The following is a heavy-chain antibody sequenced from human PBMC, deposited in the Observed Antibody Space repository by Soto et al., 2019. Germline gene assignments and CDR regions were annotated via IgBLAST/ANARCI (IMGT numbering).Heavy chain of an antibody. Sequence: SETLSLTCTVSGGSISSGGYYWSWIRQHPGKGLEWIGYIYYSGSTYYNPSLKSRVTISVDTSKNQFSLKLSSVTAADTAVYYCARDNQESYYYYYMDVWGKGTTVTVSS. CDR3: ARDNQESYYYYYMDV. CDR2: IYYSGST. V-gene: IGHV4-31*03. J-gene: IGHJ6*03. CDR1: GGSISSGGYY.